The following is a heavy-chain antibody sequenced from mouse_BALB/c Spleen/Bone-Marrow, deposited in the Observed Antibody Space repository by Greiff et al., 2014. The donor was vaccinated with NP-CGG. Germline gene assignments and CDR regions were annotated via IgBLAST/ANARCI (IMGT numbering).Heavy chain of an antibody. V-gene: IGHV1-82*01. CDR2: IYPGDGDT. CDR3: ARHDGYSFYAMDY. CDR1: GYAASSFW. J-gene: IGHJ4*01. Sequence: QVQLQQSGPELVKPGASVNISCKVSGYAASSFWMNWVMQKPGQGLEWIGRIYPGDGDTNYSGKFKGKATLTADKSSNTAYMQLSSLTSVDSAVYFCARHDGYSFYAMDYWGQGTSVTVSS. D-gene: IGHD2-3*01.